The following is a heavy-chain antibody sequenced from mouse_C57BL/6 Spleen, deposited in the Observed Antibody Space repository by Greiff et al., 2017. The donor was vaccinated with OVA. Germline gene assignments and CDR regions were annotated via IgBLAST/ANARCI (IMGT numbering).Heavy chain of an antibody. V-gene: IGHV5-17*01. Sequence: EVMLVESGGGLVKPGGSLKLSCAASGFTFSDYGMHWVRQAPEKGLEWVAYISSGSSTFYYADTVKGRFTISRDNAKNTLFLQMTSLRSEDTAMYYCARNDGYYDYAMDYWGQGTSVTVSS. CDR3: ARNDGYYDYAMDY. CDR2: ISSGSSTF. J-gene: IGHJ4*01. CDR1: GFTFSDYG. D-gene: IGHD2-3*01.